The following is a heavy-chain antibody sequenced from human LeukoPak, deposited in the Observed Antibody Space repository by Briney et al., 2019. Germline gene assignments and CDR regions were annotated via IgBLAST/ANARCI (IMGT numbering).Heavy chain of an antibody. D-gene: IGHD3-10*01. Sequence: SETLSLTCAVYGGSFSGYYWSWIRQPPGKGLEWIGEINHSGSTNYNPSLKSRVTISVDTSKHQFSLKLSSVTAADTAVYYCARGGGGFGSHEKVDDYDYWGQGTLVTVSS. CDR2: INHSGST. V-gene: IGHV4-34*01. CDR3: ARGGGGFGSHEKVDDYDY. J-gene: IGHJ4*02. CDR1: GGSFSGYY.